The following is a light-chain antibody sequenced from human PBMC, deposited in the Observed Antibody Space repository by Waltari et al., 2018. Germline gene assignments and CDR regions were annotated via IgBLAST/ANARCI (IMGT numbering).Light chain of an antibody. CDR2: SSV. CDR3: LLYYGGTWV. CDR1: TGTVSHDFY. J-gene: IGLJ3*02. V-gene: IGLV7-43*01. Sequence: QMVVTQEPSVTVSPGGTVTLPCASSTGTVSHDFYPNWFQQKPGQAPRSLIHSSVAKHSWTPARFSGSLLGGKARLTLSGVRPEDEADYYCLLYYGGTWVFGGGTKLTV.